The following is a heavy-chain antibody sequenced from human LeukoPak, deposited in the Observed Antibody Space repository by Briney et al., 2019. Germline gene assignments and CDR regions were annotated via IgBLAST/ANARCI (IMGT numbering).Heavy chain of an antibody. V-gene: IGHV3-7*01. D-gene: IGHD3-3*01. Sequence: WGSLRLSCAGSGFTFSTYWMSWVRQAPGKGLEWVANIKQDGSEKYYVDTVKGRFTISRDNAKNSLYLQMNSLRAEDTAVYYCARDRNTDFWSGYYTNYFDYWGQGTLVTVSS. CDR1: GFTFSTYW. CDR2: IKQDGSEK. J-gene: IGHJ4*02. CDR3: ARDRNTDFWSGYYTNYFDY.